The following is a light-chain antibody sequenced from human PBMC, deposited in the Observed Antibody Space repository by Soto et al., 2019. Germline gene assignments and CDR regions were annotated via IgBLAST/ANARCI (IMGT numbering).Light chain of an antibody. CDR2: AAS. CDR3: KQSYSTLPT. J-gene: IGKJ1*01. V-gene: IGKV1-39*01. CDR1: QSISSY. Sequence: DIHMTHSPSSLSASVGDRVTITCRASQSISSYLNWYQQKPGKAPKLLIYAASSLQSGVPSRFSGSGSGKDFTLTISSLQPEDFATYYSKQSYSTLPTFGQGIKVEIX.